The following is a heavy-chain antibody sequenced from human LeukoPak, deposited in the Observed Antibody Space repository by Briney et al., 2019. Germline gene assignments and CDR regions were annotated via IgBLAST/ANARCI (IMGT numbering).Heavy chain of an antibody. D-gene: IGHD6-13*01. CDR3: AKIAAAGTDY. Sequence: GRSLRLSCAAAGFTFSSYGMHWVRQAPGKGLEWVAVISYDGSNKYYADSVKGRFTISRYNSKNTLYLQMNSLRAEDTAVYYCAKIAAAGTDYWGQGTLVTVSS. J-gene: IGHJ4*02. V-gene: IGHV3-30*18. CDR1: GFTFSSYG. CDR2: ISYDGSNK.